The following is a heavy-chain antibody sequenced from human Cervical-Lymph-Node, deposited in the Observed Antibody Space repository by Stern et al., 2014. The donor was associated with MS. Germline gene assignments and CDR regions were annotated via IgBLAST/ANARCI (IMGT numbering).Heavy chain of an antibody. J-gene: IGHJ6*02. CDR1: GGTFNVYA. D-gene: IGHD3-10*01. CDR2: IIPIIGTA. CDR3: ARDGRHTYHYGLDV. Sequence: QVQLGQSGAEVKKPGSSVKISCKASGGTFNVYAINWLRQAPGQGLEWMGGIIPIIGTANYAQKFQGRVTITADESTRTSSMQLSSLRSGDTAVYYCARDGRHTYHYGLDVWGQGTTVTVSS. V-gene: IGHV1-69*01.